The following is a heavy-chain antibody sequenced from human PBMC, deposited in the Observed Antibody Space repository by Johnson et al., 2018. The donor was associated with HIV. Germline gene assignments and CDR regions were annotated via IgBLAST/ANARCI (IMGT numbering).Heavy chain of an antibody. Sequence: QVQLVESGGGLVKPGGSLRLSCAASGFTFSNAWMSWVRQAPGKGLEWVAFIRYDGSNKYYADSVKGRFTISRDNSKNTLYLQMNSLRAEDTAVYYCAKDPGDCSSTSCYAFDIWGQGTMVTVSS. CDR1: GFTFSNAW. V-gene: IGHV3-30*02. CDR3: AKDPGDCSSTSCYAFDI. J-gene: IGHJ3*02. D-gene: IGHD2-2*01. CDR2: IRYDGSNK.